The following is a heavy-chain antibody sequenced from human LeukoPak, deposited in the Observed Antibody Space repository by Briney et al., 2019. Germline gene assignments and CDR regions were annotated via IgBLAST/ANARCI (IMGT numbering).Heavy chain of an antibody. CDR2: NNWNGGST. CDR1: GFTVSTNF. D-gene: IGHD5-12*01. V-gene: IGHV3-20*04. Sequence: GECLRLSCAGTGFTVSTNFMSWVRQATGKVLDLRCVNNWNGGSTGYADSVKGRFTISRDNAKNTLYLQMNSLRAEDTALYYCARWWGGYDLDYYGMDVWGQGTTVTGSS. CDR3: ARWWGGYDLDYYGMDV. J-gene: IGHJ6*02.